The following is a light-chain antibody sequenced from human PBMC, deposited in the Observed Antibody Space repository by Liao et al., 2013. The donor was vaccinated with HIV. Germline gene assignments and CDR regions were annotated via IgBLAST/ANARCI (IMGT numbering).Light chain of an antibody. CDR3: QAWDSSTAYV. CDR2: QDS. V-gene: IGLV3-1*01. J-gene: IGLJ1*01. Sequence: SYELTQPPSVSVSPGQTASITCSGDKLGDQYACWYQQKAGQSPVLVIYQDSKRPSGIPDRFSGFNFGNTATLTISGTQAMDEADYYCQAWDSSTAYVFGTGTKVTVL. CDR1: KLGDQY.